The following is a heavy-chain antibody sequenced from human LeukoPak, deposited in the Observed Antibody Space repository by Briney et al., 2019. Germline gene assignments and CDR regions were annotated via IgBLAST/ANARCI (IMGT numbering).Heavy chain of an antibody. Sequence: GGSLRLSCAASGFTFSSYSMNWVRQAPGKGLEWVSYISSSSSTIYYADSVKGRFTISRDNAKNSLYLQMNSLRDDDTAVYYCARCSNAVCTLGMDVWGQGTTVTVSS. J-gene: IGHJ6*02. V-gene: IGHV3-48*02. CDR3: ARCSNAVCTLGMDV. CDR1: GFTFSSYS. D-gene: IGHD2-8*01. CDR2: ISSSSSTI.